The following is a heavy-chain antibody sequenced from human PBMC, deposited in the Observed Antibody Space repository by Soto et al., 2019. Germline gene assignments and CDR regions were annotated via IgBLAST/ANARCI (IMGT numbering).Heavy chain of an antibody. J-gene: IGHJ4*02. D-gene: IGHD2-2*01. CDR1: GYTFTSYD. CDR2: MNPNSGNT. V-gene: IGHV1-8*01. Sequence: QVQLVQSGAEVKKPGASVKVSCKASGYTFTSYDINWVRQATGQGLEWMGWMNPNSGNTGYAQKFQGRVTMTRNTSISTAYMELNSLRSEDTAVYYCARGQSRYCISTSCYAFDYWGQGTLVTVSS. CDR3: ARGQSRYCISTSCYAFDY.